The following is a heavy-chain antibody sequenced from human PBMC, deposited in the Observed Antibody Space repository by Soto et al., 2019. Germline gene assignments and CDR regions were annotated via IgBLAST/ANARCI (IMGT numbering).Heavy chain of an antibody. CDR2: IYYSGST. CDR1: GGSISSYY. J-gene: IGHJ5*02. V-gene: IGHV4-59*01. D-gene: IGHD3-22*01. Sequence: SETLSLTCTVSGGSISSYYWSWIRQPPGKGLEWIGYIYYSGSTNYNPSLKSRVTISVDTSKNQFSLKLSSVTAADTAVYYCSREFHYYDSSGSYFKAWFDPWGQGTLVTVSS. CDR3: SREFHYYDSSGSYFKAWFDP.